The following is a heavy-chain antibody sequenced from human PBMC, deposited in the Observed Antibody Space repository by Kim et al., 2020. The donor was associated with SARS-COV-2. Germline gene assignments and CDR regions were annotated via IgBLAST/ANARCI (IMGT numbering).Heavy chain of an antibody. J-gene: IGHJ4*02. V-gene: IGHV3-9*01. CDR2: ISWNSGSI. CDR3: AKGAYYANTVPYYFDY. CDR1: GFTFDDYA. D-gene: IGHD2-2*01. Sequence: GGSLRLSCAASGFTFDDYAMHWVRQAPGKGLEWVSGISWNSGSIGYADSVKGRFTISRDNAKNSLYLQMNSLRAEDTALYYCAKGAYYANTVPYYFDYWGQGTLVTVSS.